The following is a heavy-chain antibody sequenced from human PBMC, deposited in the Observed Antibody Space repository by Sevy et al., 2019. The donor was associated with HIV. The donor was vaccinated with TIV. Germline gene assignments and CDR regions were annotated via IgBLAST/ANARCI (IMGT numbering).Heavy chain of an antibody. CDR1: GFTFSDYF. Sequence: GGYLRLSCAASGFTFSDYFMGWVRQAPGKGLERVANIKQDGSQQNYVDSVKGRFTISRDNAKNSLYLQMNRLRVDDTTVYYCARELWPGDYWGQGTLVTVSS. CDR2: IKQDGSQQ. V-gene: IGHV3-7*01. J-gene: IGHJ4*02. CDR3: ARELWPGDY. D-gene: IGHD2-21*01.